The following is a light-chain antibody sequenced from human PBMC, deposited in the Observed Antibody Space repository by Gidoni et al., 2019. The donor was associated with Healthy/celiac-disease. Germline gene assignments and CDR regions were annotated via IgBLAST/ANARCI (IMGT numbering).Light chain of an antibody. V-gene: IGKV4-1*01. CDR2: WAS. Sequence: DIVMTQSPASLAVSLGERATINCKSSQSVLYSSNNKNYLAWYQQKPGQPPKLLIYWASTRESGVPDRVSGTGSGTDFTLTISSLQAEDVAVYYCQQYYSTPPVTFGGGTKVEIK. J-gene: IGKJ4*01. CDR3: QQYYSTPPVT. CDR1: QSVLYSSNNKNY.